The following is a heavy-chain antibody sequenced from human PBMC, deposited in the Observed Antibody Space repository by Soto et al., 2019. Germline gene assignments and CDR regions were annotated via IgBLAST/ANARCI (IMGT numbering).Heavy chain of an antibody. CDR1: GFIVSNYW. D-gene: IGHD3-22*01. CDR3: ARGGQYDSRGYYHPFDY. CDR2: INSDGDST. V-gene: IGHV3-74*01. J-gene: IGHJ4*02. Sequence: EVQLVQSGGGLVQPGGSLRLSCAASGFIVSNYWMHWVRQAPGKGLVWVARINSDGDSTIYADSVKGRFTISRDNAKNTLYLQMSGLSAEDTAVYYCARGGQYDSRGYYHPFDYWGQGTLVTVSS.